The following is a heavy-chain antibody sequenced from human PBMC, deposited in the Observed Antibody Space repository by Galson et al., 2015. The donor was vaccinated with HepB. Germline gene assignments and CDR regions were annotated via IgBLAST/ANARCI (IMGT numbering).Heavy chain of an antibody. J-gene: IGHJ3*02. CDR1: GGSISSLSYY. Sequence: SETLSLTCTVSGGSISSLSYYWVWIRQPPGKGLEWIGSIYYSGTTYYNPSLKRRVTMSVDMSKNQFSLKLSSVTAADTAVNYCARPQGLVRGPFPGSDAFNIWGQGTEVTVSS. V-gene: IGHV4-39*01. D-gene: IGHD6-19*01. CDR3: ARPQGLVRGPFPGSDAFNI. CDR2: IYYSGTT.